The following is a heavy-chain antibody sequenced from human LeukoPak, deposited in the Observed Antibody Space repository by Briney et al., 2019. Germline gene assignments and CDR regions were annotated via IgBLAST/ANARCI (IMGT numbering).Heavy chain of an antibody. V-gene: IGHV1-46*01. Sequence: GASVKVSCKASGYTFTSYYMHWVRQAPGQGLEWMGIINPSSGSTSYAQKFQGRVTMTRDTSTSTVYMELSSLRSEDTAVYYCARDLVGYCSGGSCNEAGYFQHWGQGTLVTVSS. D-gene: IGHD2-15*01. CDR2: INPSSGST. CDR3: ARDLVGYCSGGSCNEAGYFQH. CDR1: GYTFTSYY. J-gene: IGHJ1*01.